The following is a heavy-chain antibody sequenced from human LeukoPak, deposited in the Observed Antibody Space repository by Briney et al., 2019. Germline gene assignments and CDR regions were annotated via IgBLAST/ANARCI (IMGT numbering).Heavy chain of an antibody. CDR2: INHNGNVN. V-gene: IGHV3-7*03. Sequence: PGGSLRLSCVASGYTFSHYWMSWVRQTPEKGLEWVASINHNGNVNYYVDSVKGRFTISRDNAKNSLYLQMSNLRAEDTAVYFCARGGGLDVWGQGATVTVSS. CDR1: GYTFSHYW. CDR3: ARGGGLDV. J-gene: IGHJ6*02. D-gene: IGHD3-16*01.